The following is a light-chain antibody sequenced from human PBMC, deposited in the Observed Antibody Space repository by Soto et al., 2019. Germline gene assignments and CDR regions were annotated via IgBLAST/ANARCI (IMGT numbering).Light chain of an antibody. CDR1: CSDVGSYTL. CDR3: CSYAGSSTWV. V-gene: IGLV2-23*01. J-gene: IGLJ3*02. CDR2: EGS. Sequence: QSALTQPASVSGSPGQSITISCTGTCSDVGSYTLVSWYQHHPGKAPKLMIYEGSKRPSGVSNRFSGSKSGNTASLTISGLQAEDEADYYCCSYAGSSTWVFGGGTKLTVL.